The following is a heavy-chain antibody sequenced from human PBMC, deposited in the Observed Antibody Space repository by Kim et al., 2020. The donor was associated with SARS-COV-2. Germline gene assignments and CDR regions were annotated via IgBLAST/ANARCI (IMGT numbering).Heavy chain of an antibody. CDR3: ARLHEHDAFDI. V-gene: IGHV5-51*01. Sequence: RYSPSFQGQVTISADKSISTAYLQWSSLKASDTAMYYCARLHEHDAFDIWGQGTMVTVSS. J-gene: IGHJ3*02.